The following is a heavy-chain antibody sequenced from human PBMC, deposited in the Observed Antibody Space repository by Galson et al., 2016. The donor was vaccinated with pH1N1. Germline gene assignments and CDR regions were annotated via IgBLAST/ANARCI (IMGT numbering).Heavy chain of an antibody. D-gene: IGHD2-15*01. V-gene: IGHV3-64*01. CDR1: GFTFRTYA. J-gene: IGHJ4*02. Sequence: SLRLSCAASGFTFRTYAMHWVRQAPGKGLEYVSGINNLGGSTYYANSVKGRITISRDNAKNSLYLQMDSLRAEDTAVYYCAKAIAQADSYWGQGTLVTVSS. CDR2: INNLGGST. CDR3: AKAIAQADSY.